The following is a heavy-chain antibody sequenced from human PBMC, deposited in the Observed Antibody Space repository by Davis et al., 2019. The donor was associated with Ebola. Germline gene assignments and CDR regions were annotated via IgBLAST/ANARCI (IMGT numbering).Heavy chain of an antibody. V-gene: IGHV4-38-2*01. CDR3: ERGQRGDF. CDR2: IYHTGST. CDR1: NYSISSGYY. Sequence: PSETLSLTCAVSNYSISSGYYWGWIRQPPGKGLEWVGSIYHTGSTSYNPSLNSRVTMSVDTSKNQFSLKLSSVTAADTAVYYCERGQRGDFWGQGTLVTVSS. J-gene: IGHJ4*02.